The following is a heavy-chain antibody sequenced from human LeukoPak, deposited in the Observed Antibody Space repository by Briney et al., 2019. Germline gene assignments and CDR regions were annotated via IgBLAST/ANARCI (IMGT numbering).Heavy chain of an antibody. CDR1: GFTFSSYA. J-gene: IGHJ5*02. CDR3: ARDNRWFDP. CDR2: ISYDGSNK. V-gene: IGHV3-30*04. Sequence: PGGSLRLSCAASGFTFSSYAMHWVRQAPGKGLEWVAVISYDGSNKYYADSVKGRFTISRDNSKNTLYLQMSSLSAEDTAVYYCARDNRWFDPWGQGTLVTVSS.